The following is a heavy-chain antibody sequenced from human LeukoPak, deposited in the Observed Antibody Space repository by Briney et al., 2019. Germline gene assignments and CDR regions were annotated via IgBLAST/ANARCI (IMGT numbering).Heavy chain of an antibody. J-gene: IGHJ5*02. CDR1: GGSISSGGYY. D-gene: IGHD3-22*01. Sequence: PSQTLSLTCTVSGGSISSGGYYWSWIRQHPGKGLEWIGYIYYSGSTYYNPSLKSRVTISVDTSKNQFSLKLSSVTAADTAVYYCARGGIVVVITPHLNWFDPWGQGTLVTVSS. CDR3: ARGGIVVVITPHLNWFDP. CDR2: IYYSGST. V-gene: IGHV4-31*03.